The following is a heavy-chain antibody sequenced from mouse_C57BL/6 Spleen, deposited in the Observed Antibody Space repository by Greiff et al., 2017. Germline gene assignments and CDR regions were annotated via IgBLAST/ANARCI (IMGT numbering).Heavy chain of an antibody. CDR2: IDPSDSAT. V-gene: IGHV1-52*01. J-gene: IGHJ2*01. Sequence: VQLQQPGAELVRPGSSVKLSCKASGYTFTSYWMHWVKQRPIQGLEWIGNIDPSDSATNYNQKFKDKATLTVDKSSSTAYMQLSSLTSEDSAVYYCARSGGYDLFDYWGQGTTLTVSS. CDR3: ARSGGYDLFDY. D-gene: IGHD2-2*01. CDR1: GYTFTSYW.